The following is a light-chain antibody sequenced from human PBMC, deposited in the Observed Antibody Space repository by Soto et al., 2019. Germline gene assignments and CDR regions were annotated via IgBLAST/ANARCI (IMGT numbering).Light chain of an antibody. CDR3: QQYDCYR. CDR2: DAS. J-gene: IGKJ1*01. Sequence: DIQMTQSPSTLSASVGDRVTITCRASQSISSWFAWYQQKPGKAPKLLIYDASSLERGVPSMFSGSGSGTEFILTISSLQTDDFATYYCQQYDCYRFAQGTKVDIK. CDR1: QSISSW. V-gene: IGKV1-5*01.